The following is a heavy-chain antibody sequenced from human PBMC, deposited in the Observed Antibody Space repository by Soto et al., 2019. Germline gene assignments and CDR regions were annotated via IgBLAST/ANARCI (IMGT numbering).Heavy chain of an antibody. Sequence: QVQLVESGGGVVQPGRSLRLSCAASGFTFSSYGMHWVRQAPGKGLGWVEVISYDGRNKYYADSVKGRFTISRDNSKNTLYLQMNSLRAEDTAVYYCAKVWYDYDSSGYLGPYFDYWGQGTLVTVSS. J-gene: IGHJ4*02. CDR3: AKVWYDYDSSGYLGPYFDY. CDR2: ISYDGRNK. D-gene: IGHD3-22*01. V-gene: IGHV3-30*18. CDR1: GFTFSSYG.